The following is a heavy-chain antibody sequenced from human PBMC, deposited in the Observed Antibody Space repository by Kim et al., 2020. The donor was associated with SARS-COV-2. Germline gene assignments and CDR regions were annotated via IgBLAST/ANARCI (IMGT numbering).Heavy chain of an antibody. V-gene: IGHV3-53*01. CDR3: ASSLSSSGTSYDY. D-gene: IGHD6-6*01. J-gene: IGHJ4*02. Sequence: ADSVKGRFTISRDNSKNTLYLQMNSLRAEDTAVYYCASSLSSSGTSYDYWGQGTLVTVSS.